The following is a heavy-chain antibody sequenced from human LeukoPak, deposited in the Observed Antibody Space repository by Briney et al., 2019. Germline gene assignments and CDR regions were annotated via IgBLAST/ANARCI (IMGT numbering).Heavy chain of an antibody. Sequence: SSETLSLTCTVSGGSISSGGYYWSWIRQHPGKGLEWIGYIYYSGSTYYNPSLKSRVTISVDTSKNQFSLKLSSVTAADTAVYYCARDKGGRYCSSTSCYGGWFDPWGQGTLVTVSS. CDR2: IYYSGST. J-gene: IGHJ5*02. D-gene: IGHD2-2*01. V-gene: IGHV4-31*03. CDR1: GGSISSGGYY. CDR3: ARDKGGRYCSSTSCYGGWFDP.